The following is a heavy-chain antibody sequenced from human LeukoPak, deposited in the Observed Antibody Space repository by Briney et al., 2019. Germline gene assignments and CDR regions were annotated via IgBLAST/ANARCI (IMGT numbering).Heavy chain of an antibody. CDR3: ASWDWNPNYYFDY. V-gene: IGHV1-2*06. J-gene: IGHJ4*02. CDR2: INPNSGGT. CDR1: GYTFTVYY. D-gene: IGHD1-1*01. Sequence: ASVTVSFTTSGYTFTVYYMHWVRQAPGQGLEWMGRINPNSGGTNYAQKFQGRVTMTRDTSITTAYMELSSLRSDDTAVYYCASWDWNPNYYFDYWGQGTLVTVSS.